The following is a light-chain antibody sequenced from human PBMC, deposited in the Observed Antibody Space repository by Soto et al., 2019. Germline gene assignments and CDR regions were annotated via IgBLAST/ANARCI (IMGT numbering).Light chain of an antibody. CDR1: QSISSW. V-gene: IGKV1-5*03. J-gene: IGKJ3*01. CDR3: QQYNNYAFT. Sequence: DIQMTQSPSTLSASVGDRVNITCRASQSISSWLAWYQQKAGEAPKLLMYKASTLDSGVPSRFSGSGSGTAFTLTISSLQTEDFATYYCQQYNNYAFTFGPGTKVDFK. CDR2: KAS.